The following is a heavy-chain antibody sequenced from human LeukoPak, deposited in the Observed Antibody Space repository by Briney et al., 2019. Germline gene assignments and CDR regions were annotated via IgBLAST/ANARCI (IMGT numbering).Heavy chain of an antibody. CDR2: ISSSSSYI. Sequence: GGSLRLSCAASGFTFSSYSMNWVRQAPGKGLEWVSSISSSSSYIYYADSVKGRFTISRDNAKNSLCLQMNSLRAEDTALYYCAKASRITMILNPDAFDIWGQGTMVTVSS. CDR1: GFTFSSYS. J-gene: IGHJ3*02. CDR3: AKASRITMILNPDAFDI. D-gene: IGHD3-22*01. V-gene: IGHV3-21*04.